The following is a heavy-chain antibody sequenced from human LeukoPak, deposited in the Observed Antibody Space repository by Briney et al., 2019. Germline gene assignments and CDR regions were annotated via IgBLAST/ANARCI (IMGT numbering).Heavy chain of an antibody. CDR1: GFTFGDYA. V-gene: IGHV3-23*01. J-gene: IGHJ6*03. Sequence: PGRSLRLSCTASGFTFGDYAMSWFRQAPGKGLEWVSAISGSGGSTYYADSVKGRFTISRDNSKNTLYLQMNSLRAEDTAVYYCAKPYDIVVVRYYMDVWGKGTTVTVSS. D-gene: IGHD2-2*01. CDR2: ISGSGGST. CDR3: AKPYDIVVVRYYMDV.